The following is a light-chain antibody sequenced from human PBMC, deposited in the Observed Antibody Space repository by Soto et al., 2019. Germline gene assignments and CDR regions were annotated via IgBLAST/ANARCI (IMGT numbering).Light chain of an antibody. CDR3: SSYGCSNNPVV. V-gene: IGLV2-8*01. Sequence: QSALTQPPSASGSPGQSVTISCTGTSSDVGGYNDVSWYQQHPGKAPKLMIYDVNRRTSGAPDRFSGSKSGDTASLTVSGLRPEDEAKSYCSSYGCSNNPVVFGGGTKLTVL. J-gene: IGLJ2*01. CDR2: DVN. CDR1: SSDVGGYND.